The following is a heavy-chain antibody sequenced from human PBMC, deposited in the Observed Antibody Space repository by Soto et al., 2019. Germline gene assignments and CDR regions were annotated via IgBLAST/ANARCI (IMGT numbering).Heavy chain of an antibody. CDR2: ISSSGSTI. Sequence: GGSLRLSCAASGFTFSDYYMSWIRQAPGKGLEWVSYISSSGSTIYYADSVKGRFTISRDNAKNSLYLQMNSLRAEDTAVYYCARVIRYCSSTSCPFVGFDIWGQGTMVTVSS. D-gene: IGHD2-2*01. CDR1: GFTFSDYY. J-gene: IGHJ3*02. V-gene: IGHV3-11*01. CDR3: ARVIRYCSSTSCPFVGFDI.